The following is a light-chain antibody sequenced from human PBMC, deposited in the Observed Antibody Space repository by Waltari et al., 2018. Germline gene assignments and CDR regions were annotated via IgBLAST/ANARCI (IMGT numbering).Light chain of an antibody. CDR3: QTGGHGTWV. CDR2: VNSDGSH. J-gene: IGLJ3*02. V-gene: IGLV4-69*01. CDR1: SGHSTNV. Sequence: SGHSTNVIAWLQQQPEKGPRYLMKVNSDGSHRKGDETPDRFSASSSGAERYLTISSLQSEDEADYYCQTGGHGTWVFGGGTKVTVI.